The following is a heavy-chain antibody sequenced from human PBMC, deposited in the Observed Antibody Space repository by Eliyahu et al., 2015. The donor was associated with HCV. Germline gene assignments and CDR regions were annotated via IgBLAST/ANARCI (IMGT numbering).Heavy chain of an antibody. CDR2: XWYDGSYT. V-gene: IGHV3-33*01. J-gene: IGHJ3*02. CDR1: GFTFSTYX. D-gene: IGHD1-26*01. Sequence: QLVESGGGVVQPGRSLXLACXASGFTFSTYXMXWVRQAPGKGLEXVAVXWYDGSYTFYADSVKGRFTISRDNSKNTVSLQMNSLRADDTAIYYCASCLKFDGGSYYCAFDIWGQGTMVTVSS. CDR3: ASCLKFDGGSYYCAFDI.